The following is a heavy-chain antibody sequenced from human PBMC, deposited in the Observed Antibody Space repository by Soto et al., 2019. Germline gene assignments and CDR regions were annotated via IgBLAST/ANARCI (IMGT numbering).Heavy chain of an antibody. V-gene: IGHV4-4*07. CDR2: IFSSGST. J-gene: IGHJ4*02. CDR1: GGSINTFY. D-gene: IGHD5-12*01. Sequence: SETLSLTCTVSGGSINTFYWSWVRRPAGKGLEWIGRIFSSGSTSFDPSLESRVAMSVDTSKNHFSLNLSSVTAADMAVYYCAREGSYSAYNFAHGIQLWSFDFWGQGALVTVSS. CDR3: AREGSYSAYNFAHGIQLWSFDF.